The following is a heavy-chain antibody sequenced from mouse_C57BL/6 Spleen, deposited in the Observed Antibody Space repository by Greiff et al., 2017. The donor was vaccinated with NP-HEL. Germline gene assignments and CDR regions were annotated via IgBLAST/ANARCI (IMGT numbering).Heavy chain of an antibody. CDR3: ARESWFAY. Sequence: EVQRVESGGGLVKPGGSLKLSCAASGFTFSSYAMSWVRQTPEKRLEWVATISDGGSYTYYPDNVKGRFTISRDNAKNNLYLQMSHLKSEDTAMYYCARESWFAYWGQGTLVTVSA. J-gene: IGHJ3*01. V-gene: IGHV5-4*01. CDR1: GFTFSSYA. CDR2: ISDGGSYT.